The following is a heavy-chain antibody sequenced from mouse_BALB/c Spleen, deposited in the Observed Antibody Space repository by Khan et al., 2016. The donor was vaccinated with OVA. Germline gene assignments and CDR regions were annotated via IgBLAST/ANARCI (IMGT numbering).Heavy chain of an antibody. CDR2: INPSYGYT. J-gene: IGHJ3*01. CDR3: VRVGAYQRYVGWFAY. V-gene: IGHV1-4*01. Sequence: QVQLKQSGAELARPGASVKMSCKASGYTFTSYTIHWIKLRPGQGLEWIGYINPSYGYTNYNQKFRDKVTLTADKSSTTAYMQLSSLTSDDSAVYSCVRVGAYQRYVGWFAYWGQGTLVTVAA. CDR1: GYTFTSYT. D-gene: IGHD2-14*01.